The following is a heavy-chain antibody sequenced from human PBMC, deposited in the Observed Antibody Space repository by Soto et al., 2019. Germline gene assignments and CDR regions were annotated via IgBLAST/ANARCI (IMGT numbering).Heavy chain of an antibody. CDR1: GYSFSDYF. CDR3: ARIKWGLNYYNGMDV. D-gene: IGHD1-26*01. V-gene: IGHV1-2*02. Sequence: XSVKLSCKPSGYSFSDYFIRWVRQAPGQGLEWVAWINPKTAATNYAKKFQGRVSLTWDTSSTTAYMELTRLRPDDTAVYYCARIKWGLNYYNGMDVWGQGTTVTV. J-gene: IGHJ6*02. CDR2: INPKTAAT.